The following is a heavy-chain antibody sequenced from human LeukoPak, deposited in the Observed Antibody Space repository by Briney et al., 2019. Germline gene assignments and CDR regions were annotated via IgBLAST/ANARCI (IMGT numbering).Heavy chain of an antibody. CDR2: INQDESSK. D-gene: IGHD3-22*01. CDR3: AREGYYDSSSYYGD. J-gene: IGHJ4*02. CDR1: GFTFSSYR. V-gene: IGHV3-7*01. Sequence: GGSLRLSCAASGFTFSSYRMGWVRQAPGKGLAWVANINQDESSKYYEDSVKGRFTISRDNAKNSLYLQMNSLRAEDTAVYYCAREGYYDSSSYYGDWGQGTLVTVSS.